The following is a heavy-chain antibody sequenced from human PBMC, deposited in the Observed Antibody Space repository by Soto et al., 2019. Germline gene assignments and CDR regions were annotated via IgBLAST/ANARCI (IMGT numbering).Heavy chain of an antibody. V-gene: IGHV3-23*01. Sequence: GGSLRLSCAASGFPFSNFAMTWVRQAPGKGLEWVSLISGSGGSTYYADSVKGRFTISRDNSRATLYLQMNSLRAEETAVHYGEKVHGSGSYNNFPDYWGQGTLVTVSS. CDR1: GFPFSNFA. D-gene: IGHD3-10*01. CDR3: EKVHGSGSYNNFPDY. CDR2: ISGSGGST. J-gene: IGHJ4*02.